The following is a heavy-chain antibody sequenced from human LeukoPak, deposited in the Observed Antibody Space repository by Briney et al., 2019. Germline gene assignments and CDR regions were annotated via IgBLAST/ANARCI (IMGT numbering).Heavy chain of an antibody. CDR1: GGTFSSYT. CDR3: AREGGGITMMGGYYFDY. D-gene: IGHD3-22*01. J-gene: IGHJ4*02. Sequence: ASVKVSCKASGGTFSSYTISWVRQAPGQGLEWIGRIIPILGIANYAQKFQGRVTITADKSTSTAYMELSSLRSEDTAVYYCAREGGGITMMGGYYFDYWGQGTLVTVSS. V-gene: IGHV1-69*04. CDR2: IIPILGIA.